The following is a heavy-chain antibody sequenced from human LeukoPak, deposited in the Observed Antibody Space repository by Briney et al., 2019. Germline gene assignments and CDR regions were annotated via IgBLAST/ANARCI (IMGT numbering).Heavy chain of an antibody. CDR3: ARRVVVPAAPYYFDH. V-gene: IGHV3-21*01. D-gene: IGHD2-2*01. J-gene: IGHJ4*02. CDR2: ISSSSYI. CDR1: GFSFSSYN. Sequence: PGGSLRLSCTASGFSFSSYNMNWVRQAPGKGLEWVSSISSSSYIYYADSVKGRSTISRDNTKNSLYLQMNSLRAEDTAVYYCARRVVVPAAPYYFDHWGQGTLVTVSS.